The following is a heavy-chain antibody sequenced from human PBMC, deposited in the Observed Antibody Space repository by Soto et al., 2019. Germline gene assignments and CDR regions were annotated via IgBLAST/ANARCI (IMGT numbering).Heavy chain of an antibody. Sequence: PSETLSLTCTFSGCSISSGGYYLSWIRQHPGKGLEWIGYIYYSGNTYYNPSLKSRVAMSVDTSKNQFSLKLSSVTAADTAVYYCARDSAGTAMTFDYWGQGTLVTVSS. V-gene: IGHV4-31*03. J-gene: IGHJ4*02. CDR1: GCSISSGGYY. D-gene: IGHD5-18*01. CDR3: ARDSAGTAMTFDY. CDR2: IYYSGNT.